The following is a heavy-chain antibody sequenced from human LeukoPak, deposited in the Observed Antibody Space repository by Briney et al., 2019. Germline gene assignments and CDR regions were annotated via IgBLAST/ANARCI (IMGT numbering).Heavy chain of an antibody. V-gene: IGHV4-4*07. Sequence: SETLSLTCTVSGGSISGDYWSWIRQPAGKGLEWIGRINTSGNSNYNPSLKSRVTMSVDTSKNQFSLKPSSATAADTAVYYCARGWGYMDVWGKGTTVTVSS. J-gene: IGHJ6*03. CDR2: INTSGNS. D-gene: IGHD1-26*01. CDR1: GGSISGDY. CDR3: ARGWGYMDV.